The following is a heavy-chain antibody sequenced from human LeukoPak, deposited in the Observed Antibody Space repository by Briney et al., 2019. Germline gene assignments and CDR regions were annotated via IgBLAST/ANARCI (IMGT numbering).Heavy chain of an antibody. Sequence: ASVKVSCKSSGYTFTRYYMYWVRQPPGQGLEWMGIINPSGGSTSYAQKFQGRVTMTRDTSTSTVYMELSSLRSEDTAVYYCARDSGMVRGTVDYWGQGTLVTVSS. CDR3: ARDSGMVRGTVDY. CDR1: GYTFTRYY. J-gene: IGHJ4*02. V-gene: IGHV1-46*01. CDR2: INPSGGST. D-gene: IGHD3-10*01.